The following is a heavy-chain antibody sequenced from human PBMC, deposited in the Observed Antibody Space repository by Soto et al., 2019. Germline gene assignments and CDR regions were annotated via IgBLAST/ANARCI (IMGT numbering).Heavy chain of an antibody. J-gene: IGHJ6*02. CDR3: ARVRDLHYYYYGMDV. V-gene: IGHV1-3*01. CDR2: INAGNGNT. Sequence: GASVKVSCKASGYTFTSYAMHWVRQAPGQRLEWMGWINAGNGNTKYSQKFQGTVTITRDTSASTAYMELSSLRSEDTAVYYCARVRDLHYYYYGMDVWGQGTTVTVSS. CDR1: GYTFTSYA.